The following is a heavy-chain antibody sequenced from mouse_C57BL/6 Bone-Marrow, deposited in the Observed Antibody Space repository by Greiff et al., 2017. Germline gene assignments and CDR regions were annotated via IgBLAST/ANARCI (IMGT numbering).Heavy chain of an antibody. J-gene: IGHJ4*01. CDR2: ISDGGSYT. Sequence: DVMLVESGGGLVKPGGSLKLSCAASGFTFSSYAMSWVRQTPEKRLEWVATISDGGSYTYSPDNVKGRFTISRDNAKNNLYLQMSHLKSEDTAMYYCARDPSMITMGAYYAMDYWGQGTSVTVSS. CDR1: GFTFSSYA. CDR3: ARDPSMITMGAYYAMDY. V-gene: IGHV5-4*01. D-gene: IGHD2-4*01.